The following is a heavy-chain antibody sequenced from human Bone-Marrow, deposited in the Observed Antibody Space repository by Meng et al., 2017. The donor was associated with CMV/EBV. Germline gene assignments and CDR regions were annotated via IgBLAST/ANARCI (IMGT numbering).Heavy chain of an antibody. Sequence: LQEPCPGPLKPSETLSLTWTVSGDSINTYFLRWIRQPAGKGLEWIGRLYNSGSTNYNPSLNSRVTMSIDTSNKQFSLRLSSVTAADTAVYYCATRRAHSDGRGSWYYQFDHWGQGTLVTVSS. J-gene: IGHJ4*02. CDR2: LYNSGST. V-gene: IGHV4-4*07. CDR1: GDSINTYF. CDR3: ATRRAHSDGRGSWYYQFDH. D-gene: IGHD3-22*01.